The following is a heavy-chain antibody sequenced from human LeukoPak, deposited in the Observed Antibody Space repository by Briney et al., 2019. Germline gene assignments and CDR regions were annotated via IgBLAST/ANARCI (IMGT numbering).Heavy chain of an antibody. CDR2: IIPIFGTA. CDR1: GGTFSSYA. Sequence: SVKVSCKASGGTFSSYAISWVRQAPGQGLEWKGGIIPIFGTANYAQKFQGRVTITADESTSTAYMELSSLRSEDTAVYYCARRAVCGGDCYSRWFDPWGQGTLVTVSS. D-gene: IGHD2-21*02. CDR3: ARRAVCGGDCYSRWFDP. J-gene: IGHJ5*02. V-gene: IGHV1-69*13.